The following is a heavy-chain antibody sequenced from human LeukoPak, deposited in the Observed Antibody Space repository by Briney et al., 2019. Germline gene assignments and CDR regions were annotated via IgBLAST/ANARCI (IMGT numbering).Heavy chain of an antibody. V-gene: IGHV4-4*02. J-gene: IGHJ3*02. CDR1: GGSISSSNW. CDR3: ARLRLYDSSGLDI. CDR2: INHSGST. Sequence: SGTLSLTCAVSGGSISSSNWWSWVRQPPGKGLEWIGEINHSGSTNYNPSLKSRVTTSVDTSKNQFSLKLSSVTAADTAVYYCARLRLYDSSGLDIWGQGTMVTVSS. D-gene: IGHD3-22*01.